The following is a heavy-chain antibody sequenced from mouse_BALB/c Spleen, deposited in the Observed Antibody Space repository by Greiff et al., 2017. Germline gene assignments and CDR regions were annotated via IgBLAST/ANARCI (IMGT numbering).Heavy chain of an antibody. D-gene: IGHD4-1*01. Sequence: VQLQQSGPGLVKPSQSLSLTCTVTGYSITRDYAWNWIRQFPGNKLEWMGYISYSGSTSYNPSLKSRISITRDTSKNQFFLQLNSVTTEDTATYYCGGGTPYWGQGTLVTVSA. V-gene: IGHV3-2*02. CDR3: GGGTPY. J-gene: IGHJ3*01. CDR2: ISYSGST. CDR1: GYSITRDYA.